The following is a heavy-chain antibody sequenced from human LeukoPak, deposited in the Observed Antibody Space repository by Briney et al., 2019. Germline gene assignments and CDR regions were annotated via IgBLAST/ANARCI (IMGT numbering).Heavy chain of an antibody. Sequence: GGSLRLSCATSGFTFSGSALHWVRQASGKGLEWVGRIRSTANGYATAYAASVKGRFTISRDDSKNTAYLQMDSLKTEDTAVYYCTGNYYGSGSYADFDYWGQGTWSPSRQ. CDR2: IRSTANGYAT. V-gene: IGHV3-73*01. D-gene: IGHD3-10*01. CDR3: TGNYYGSGSYADFDY. J-gene: IGHJ4*02. CDR1: GFTFSGSA.